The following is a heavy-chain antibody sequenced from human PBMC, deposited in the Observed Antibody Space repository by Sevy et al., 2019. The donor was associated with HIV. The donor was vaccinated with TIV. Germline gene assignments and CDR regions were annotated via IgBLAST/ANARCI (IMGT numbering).Heavy chain of an antibody. CDR3: STPEPPCSGGTCYDFDY. CDR1: GHTFNAYY. Sequence: ASVKVSCKTSGHTFNAYYTHWVRQAPGQGLEWMAWINPNNGDTNYAQKFQGRVTITSDTSISTTYMELSRLTSDDTGIYYWSTPEPPCSGGTCYDFDYWGQGTLVTVSS. CDR2: INPNNGDT. D-gene: IGHD2-15*01. V-gene: IGHV1-2*02. J-gene: IGHJ4*02.